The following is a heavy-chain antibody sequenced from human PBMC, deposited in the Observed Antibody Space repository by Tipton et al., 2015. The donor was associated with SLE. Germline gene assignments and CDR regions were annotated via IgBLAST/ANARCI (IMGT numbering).Heavy chain of an antibody. V-gene: IGHV3-15*01. CDR1: GFPFNSAC. CDR2: IKSKTDGGTT. J-gene: IGHJ4*02. Sequence: SLRLSCAASGFPFNSACMNWVRQAPGEGLEWLGRIKSKTDGGTTDYAAPVKGRFTISRDDSKNTLYLQMNSLKIEDTGVYYCTTANYDFWSGLYYFDYWGQGTLVTVSS. CDR3: TTANYDFWSGLYYFDY. D-gene: IGHD3-3*01.